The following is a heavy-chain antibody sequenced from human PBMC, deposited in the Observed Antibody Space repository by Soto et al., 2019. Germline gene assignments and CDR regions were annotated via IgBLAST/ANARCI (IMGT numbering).Heavy chain of an antibody. CDR1: GFTFSDYR. CDR3: ARRNLFDY. V-gene: IGHV3-7*01. D-gene: IGHD1-1*01. J-gene: IGHJ4*02. Sequence: EVQLVESGGGLVQPGGSLRLSCAASGFTFSDYRMSWVRQAPGKGLECVASIKYDGSAKYYVDSVKGRFTISRDNAKNSFYLQMNSLRVEDTAVYYCARRNLFDYWGQGTLVTVSS. CDR2: IKYDGSAK.